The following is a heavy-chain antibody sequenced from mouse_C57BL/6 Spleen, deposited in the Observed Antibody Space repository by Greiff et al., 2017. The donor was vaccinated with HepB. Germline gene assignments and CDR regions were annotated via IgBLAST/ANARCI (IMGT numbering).Heavy chain of an antibody. CDR2: IYPGDGDT. J-gene: IGHJ2*01. V-gene: IGHV1-82*01. Sequence: QVQLQQSGPELVKPGASVKISCKASGYAFSSSWMNWVKQRPGKGLEWIGRIYPGDGDTNYNGKFKGKATLTADKSSSTAYMQLSSLTSEDSAVYFCARWDDYGSSWDYWGQGTTLTVSS. CDR1: GYAFSSSW. D-gene: IGHD1-1*01. CDR3: ARWDDYGSSWDY.